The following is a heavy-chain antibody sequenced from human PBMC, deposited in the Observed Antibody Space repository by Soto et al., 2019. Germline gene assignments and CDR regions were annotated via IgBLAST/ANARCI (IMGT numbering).Heavy chain of an antibody. J-gene: IGHJ4*02. Sequence: GGSLRLSCAASGFTFSDYYMSWIRQAPGKGLEWVSYIISSSSYTNYADSVKGRFTISRDNAKNSLYLQMNSLRAEDTAVYYCASLPKKDVYSSSWSDPFDYWGQGTLVTVSS. CDR1: GFTFSDYY. D-gene: IGHD6-13*01. CDR2: IISSSSYT. CDR3: ASLPKKDVYSSSWSDPFDY. V-gene: IGHV3-11*06.